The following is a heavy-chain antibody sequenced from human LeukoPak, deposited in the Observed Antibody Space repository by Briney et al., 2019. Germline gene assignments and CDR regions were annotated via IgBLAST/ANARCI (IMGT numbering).Heavy chain of an antibody. CDR1: GGSFSGYY. V-gene: IGHV4-34*01. J-gene: IGHJ5*02. CDR2: INHSGST. CDR3: ARRRITMIVMFDP. D-gene: IGHD3-22*01. Sequence: SETLSLTCAVYGGSFSGYYWSWIRQPPGKGLEWIGEINHSGSTNYNPSLKSRVTISVDTSKNQFSLKLSSVTAADTAVYYCARRRITMIVMFDPWGQGTQVTVSS.